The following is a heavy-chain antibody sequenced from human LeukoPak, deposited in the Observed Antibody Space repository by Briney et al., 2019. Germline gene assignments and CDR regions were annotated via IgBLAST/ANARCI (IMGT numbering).Heavy chain of an antibody. Sequence: PSETLSLISTVSGGTISSYYWNWIRQPPGKGLEWIGYIHDSGSTKYNPSLKSRVAISVDTSKDQFSLKLSSVTAADTAVYYCARWYYSGWAFDYWGQGTLVTVSS. CDR2: IHDSGST. D-gene: IGHD6-19*01. CDR3: ARWYYSGWAFDY. CDR1: GGTISSYY. V-gene: IGHV4-59*08. J-gene: IGHJ4*02.